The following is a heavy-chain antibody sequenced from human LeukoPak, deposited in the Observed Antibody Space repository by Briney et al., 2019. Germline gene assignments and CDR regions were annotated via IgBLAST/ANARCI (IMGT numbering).Heavy chain of an antibody. CDR2: INIDGSST. J-gene: IGHJ6*02. Sequence: GWSLRLSCAASGFTFSSYWMNWVRQAPGKGLVWVSRINIDGSSTNYADSVKGRFTISRDNAKNTLYLQMNSLRAEDTAVYYCARRNGMDVWGQGTTVTVSS. CDR3: ARRNGMDV. CDR1: GFTFSSYW. V-gene: IGHV3-74*01.